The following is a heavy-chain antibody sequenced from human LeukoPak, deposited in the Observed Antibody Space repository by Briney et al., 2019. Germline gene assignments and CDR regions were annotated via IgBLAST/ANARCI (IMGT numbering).Heavy chain of an antibody. V-gene: IGHV4-59*01. J-gene: IGHJ4*02. CDR1: GGSISSYY. Sequence: SETLSLTCTVSGGSISSYYWSWLRQPPGKGLEWIGYIYYSGSTNYNPSLKSRVTISVDTSKNQFSLKLSSVTAADTAVYYCARAHTDYYDSSGYYYLGRPTIFDYWGQGTLVTVSS. CDR3: ARAHTDYYDSSGYYYLGRPTIFDY. CDR2: IYYSGST. D-gene: IGHD3-22*01.